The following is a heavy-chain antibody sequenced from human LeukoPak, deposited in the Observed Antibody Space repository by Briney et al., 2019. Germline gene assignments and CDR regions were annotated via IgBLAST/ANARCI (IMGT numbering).Heavy chain of an antibody. CDR1: GFTFSSYA. D-gene: IGHD3-16*02. V-gene: IGHV3-23*01. J-gene: IGHJ4*02. CDR2: ISGSGGST. Sequence: QPGGSLRLSCAASGFTFSSYAMSWVRQAPGKGLEWVSAISGSGGSTYYADSVKGRFTISRDNSKNTLYLQMNSLRAEDTAVYYCAKVGYDYVWGSYRWYYFDYWGQGTLVTVSS. CDR3: AKVGYDYVWGSYRWYYFDY.